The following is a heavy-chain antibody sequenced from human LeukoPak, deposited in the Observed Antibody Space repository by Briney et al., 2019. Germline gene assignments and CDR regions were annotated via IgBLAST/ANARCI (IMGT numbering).Heavy chain of an antibody. CDR1: GFTVSNND. V-gene: IGHV4-34*01. D-gene: IGHD5-12*01. CDR3: ARSEWLHYYFDY. J-gene: IGHJ4*02. CDR2: INHSGST. Sequence: GSLRLSCAASGFTVSNNDMTWVRQAPGKGLEWIGEINHSGSTNYNPSLKSRVTISVDTSKNQFSLKLSSVTAADTAVYYCARSEWLHYYFDYWGQGTLVTVSS.